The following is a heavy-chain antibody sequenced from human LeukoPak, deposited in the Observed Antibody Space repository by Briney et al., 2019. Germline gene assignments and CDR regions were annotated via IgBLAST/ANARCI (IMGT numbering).Heavy chain of an antibody. Sequence: ASVKVSCKASGYPFTGYYMHWVRQAPGQGLEWMGWINPNSGGTNYAQKFQGRVTMTRDTSISTAYMELSRLRSDDTAVYYCARDFFRSMYYYDSSGYSNRDYWGQGTLVTVSS. CDR1: GYPFTGYY. J-gene: IGHJ4*02. D-gene: IGHD3-22*01. V-gene: IGHV1-2*02. CDR2: INPNSGGT. CDR3: ARDFFRSMYYYDSSGYSNRDY.